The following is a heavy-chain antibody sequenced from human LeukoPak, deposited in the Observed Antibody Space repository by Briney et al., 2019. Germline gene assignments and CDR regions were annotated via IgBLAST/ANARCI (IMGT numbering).Heavy chain of an antibody. Sequence: ASGKVSCKVSGYTLTELSMHWVRQAPGKGLEWMGGFDPEDGETIYAQKFQGRVTMTEDTSTDTAYMELSSLRSEDTAVYYCATAVNPRYYFDYWGQGTLVTVSS. V-gene: IGHV1-24*01. J-gene: IGHJ4*02. CDR3: ATAVNPRYYFDY. CDR1: GYTLTELS. CDR2: FDPEDGET.